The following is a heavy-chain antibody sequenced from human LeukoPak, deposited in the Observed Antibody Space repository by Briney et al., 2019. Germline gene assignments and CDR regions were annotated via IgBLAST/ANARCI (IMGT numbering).Heavy chain of an antibody. CDR2: ISGSGGST. CDR1: GFTLSSYA. Sequence: GGSLRLSCAASGFTLSSYAMSWVRQAPGKGLEWVSAISGSGGSTYYADSVKGRFTISRDNSKNTLYLQMNSLRAEDTAVYYCARVGYSSGWPDYYYYYMDVWGKGTTVTVSS. D-gene: IGHD6-19*01. V-gene: IGHV3-23*01. J-gene: IGHJ6*03. CDR3: ARVGYSSGWPDYYYYYMDV.